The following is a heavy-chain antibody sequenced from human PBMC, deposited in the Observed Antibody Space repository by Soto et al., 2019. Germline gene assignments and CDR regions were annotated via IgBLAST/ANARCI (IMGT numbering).Heavy chain of an antibody. CDR1: GESFSGYQ. CDR2: IINSGTT. V-gene: IGHV4-34*12. CDR3: GRDDPVTRTIDY. J-gene: IGHJ4*02. Sequence: QVQLQQWGAGLLKPSETLSLTRAVYGESFSGYQWSWIRQPPGQGLEWIGGIINSGTTNYNPSLKSRVTMSVDTSKNQFSLNLNSVTAADTAVYYCGRDDPVTRTIDYWGQGTLVTVSS. D-gene: IGHD4-17*01.